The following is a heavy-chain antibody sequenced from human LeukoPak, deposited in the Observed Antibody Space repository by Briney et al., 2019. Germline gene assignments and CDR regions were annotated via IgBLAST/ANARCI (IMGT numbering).Heavy chain of an antibody. Sequence: GGSLRLSCAASGFTFSDGYMSWIRQAPGKGLEWISCVSNSGSSIYYADSVKGRFSISRDNVKNSLYLQMNSLRVEDTAVYYCARDGAYSASNFWGQGTMVAVSS. V-gene: IGHV3-11*01. J-gene: IGHJ3*01. CDR2: VSNSGSSI. D-gene: IGHD6-13*01. CDR3: ARDGAYSASNF. CDR1: GFTFSDGY.